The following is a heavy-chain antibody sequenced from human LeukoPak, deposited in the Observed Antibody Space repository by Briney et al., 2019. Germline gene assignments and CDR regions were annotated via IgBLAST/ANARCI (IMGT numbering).Heavy chain of an antibody. J-gene: IGHJ4*02. CDR1: GRTFTSYA. Sequence: SVKVSCKASGRTFTSYAISWVRQAPGQGLEWMGGIIPIFGTANYAQKFQGRVTITADKSTSTAYMELSSLRSEDTAVYYCARRYSSGWYVFDYWGQGTLVTVSS. CDR2: IIPIFGTA. CDR3: ARRYSSGWYVFDY. V-gene: IGHV1-69*06. D-gene: IGHD6-19*01.